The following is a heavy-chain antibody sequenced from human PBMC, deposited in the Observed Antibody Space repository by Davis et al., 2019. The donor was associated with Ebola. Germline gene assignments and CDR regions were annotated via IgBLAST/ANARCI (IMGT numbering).Heavy chain of an antibody. D-gene: IGHD3-22*01. CDR2: IYYSGTT. CDR3: GRHSHNSGFDY. CDR1: GGSMSISGYY. Sequence: MPSETLSLTCTVSGGSMSISGYYWTWIRQPPGKGPQRIGSIYYSGTTYYNPSLKSRVTISVDTSKSRFSLKLNSVTGADTAVYYCGRHSHNSGFDYWGQGPLVTVSS. V-gene: IGHV4-39*01. J-gene: IGHJ4*02.